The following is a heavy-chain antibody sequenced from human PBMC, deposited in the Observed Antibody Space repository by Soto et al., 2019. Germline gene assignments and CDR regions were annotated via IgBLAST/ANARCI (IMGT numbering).Heavy chain of an antibody. V-gene: IGHV3-23*01. CDR3: ALDKGADYYYYMDV. D-gene: IGHD2-2*03. J-gene: IGHJ6*03. Sequence: EVQLLESGGDLVQPGGSLRLSCAASGFTFSDYALTWVRQAPGKGLEWVSAISGSAYSTYYADSVKGRFTISRDNSKNTLYLQMDRLRAEGTAVYYCALDKGADYYYYMDVWDKGTTVTLSS. CDR2: ISGSAYST. CDR1: GFTFSDYA.